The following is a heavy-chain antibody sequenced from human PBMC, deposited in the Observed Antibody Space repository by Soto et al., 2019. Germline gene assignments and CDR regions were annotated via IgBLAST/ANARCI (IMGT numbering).Heavy chain of an antibody. CDR3: ARQLYDSGTGTNLQYYFDA. CDR1: GYSFAGYW. J-gene: IGHJ4*02. D-gene: IGHD2-8*01. V-gene: IGHV5-10-1*01. CDR2: IDPSDSQT. Sequence: PGESLKISCKGSGYSFAGYWITWVRPNPGKGLEWMGRIDPSDSQTYYSPSFRGHVTISATKSITTVFLQWSSLSASDTAMYYCARQLYDSGTGTNLQYYFDAWGQGTRVIVSS.